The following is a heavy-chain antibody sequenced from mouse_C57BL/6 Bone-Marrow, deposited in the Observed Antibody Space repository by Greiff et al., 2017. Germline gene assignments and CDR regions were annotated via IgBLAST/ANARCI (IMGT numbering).Heavy chain of an antibody. CDR3: ARIKWDRDYAMDY. Sequence: QVQLKQSGPGILQPSQTLSLTCSFSGFSLSSSGMGVGWIRQPSGKGLEWLAHIWWDDDRRYNPALKSRLTISKDTSNSQVFLKMASVDTADIATYDCARIKWDRDYAMDYWGQGTSVTVSS. CDR1: GFSLSSSGMG. V-gene: IGHV8-8*01. J-gene: IGHJ4*01. D-gene: IGHD3-3*01. CDR2: IWWDDDR.